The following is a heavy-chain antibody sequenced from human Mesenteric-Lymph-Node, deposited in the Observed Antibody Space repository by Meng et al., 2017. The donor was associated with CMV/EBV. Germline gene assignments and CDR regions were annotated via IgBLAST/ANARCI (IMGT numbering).Heavy chain of an antibody. CDR1: AYN. CDR2: IYHLGTT. Sequence: AYNWNWIRQHPGKGLEWLGYIYHLGTTYYNPSLESRVIISIDKSKNQFSLNLNSVTAADTAVYYCAREVSALIYRNANSGLYYLDYWGQGTLVTVSS. V-gene: IGHV4-31*02. D-gene: IGHD4/OR15-4a*01. J-gene: IGHJ4*02. CDR3: AREVSALIYRNANSGLYYLDY.